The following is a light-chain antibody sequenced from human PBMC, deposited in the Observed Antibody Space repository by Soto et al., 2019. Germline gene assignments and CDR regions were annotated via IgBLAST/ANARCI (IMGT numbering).Light chain of an antibody. CDR1: QSVSSY. Sequence: EIVLTQSTATLSLSPGERATLSCRASQSVSSYFAWYQQKPGQAPRLLIYDASNRATGIPARFSGSGSGTDFTLTISSLEPDDFAVYYCQQSGNWPVTFGQGTRVDIK. CDR2: DAS. V-gene: IGKV3-11*01. J-gene: IGKJ1*01. CDR3: QQSGNWPVT.